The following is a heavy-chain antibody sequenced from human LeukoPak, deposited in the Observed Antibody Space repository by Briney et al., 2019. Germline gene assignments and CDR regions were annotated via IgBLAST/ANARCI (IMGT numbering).Heavy chain of an antibody. D-gene: IGHD2-21*02. Sequence: GASVKVSCKASGYTFTGYYMNWVRQAPGQGLEWLGWINPNSGGTNYAQKSQGRVTMTRDTSISAAYMELSRLSSDDTAVYYCARASYCGGGCYYYFDYWGQGTLVTVSS. V-gene: IGHV1-2*02. J-gene: IGHJ4*02. CDR2: INPNSGGT. CDR1: GYTFTGYY. CDR3: ARASYCGGGCYYYFDY.